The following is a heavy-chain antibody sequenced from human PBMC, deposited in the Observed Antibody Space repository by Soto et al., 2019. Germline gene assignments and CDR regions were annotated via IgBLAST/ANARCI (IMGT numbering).Heavy chain of an antibody. CDR1: GFTSSSYA. CDR3: ARDCPSPYSSSYYFDY. V-gene: IGHV3-30-3*01. J-gene: IGHJ4*02. CDR2: ISYDGSNK. Sequence: QVQLVESGGGVVQPGRSLRLSCAASGFTSSSYAMHWVRQAPGKGLEWVAVISYDGSNKYYADSVKGRFTISRDNSKNTLYLQMNSLRAEDTAVYYCARDCPSPYSSSYYFDYWGQGTLVTVSS. D-gene: IGHD6-6*01.